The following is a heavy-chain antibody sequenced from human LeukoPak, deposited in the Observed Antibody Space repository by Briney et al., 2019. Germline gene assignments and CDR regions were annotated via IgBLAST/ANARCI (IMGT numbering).Heavy chain of an antibody. J-gene: IGHJ4*02. D-gene: IGHD1-26*01. CDR2: ISGSGGST. CDR3: AKDDMWELAYYFDY. CDR1: GFTFSSYA. V-gene: IGHV3-23*01. Sequence: PGGSLRLSCAASGFTFSSYAMSWVRQAPGQGLEWVSAISGSGGSTYYADSVKGRFTISRDNSKNTLYLQMNSLRAEDTAVYYCAKDDMWELAYYFDYWGQGTLVTVSS.